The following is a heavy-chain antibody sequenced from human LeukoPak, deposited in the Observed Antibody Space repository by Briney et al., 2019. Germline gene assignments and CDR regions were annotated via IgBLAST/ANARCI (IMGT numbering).Heavy chain of an antibody. V-gene: IGHV3-23*01. CDR1: GFTFSSYA. CDR3: AKYTAADMYHFDY. Sequence: PGGSLRLSCVASGFTFSSYAMSWVRLAPGKGLEWVSAISISGGSTYFADSVKGRFTISRDNSKNTLYLQMNSLRAEDTAVYYCAKYTAADMYHFDYWGQGTLVTVSS. J-gene: IGHJ4*02. D-gene: IGHD6-13*01. CDR2: ISISGGST.